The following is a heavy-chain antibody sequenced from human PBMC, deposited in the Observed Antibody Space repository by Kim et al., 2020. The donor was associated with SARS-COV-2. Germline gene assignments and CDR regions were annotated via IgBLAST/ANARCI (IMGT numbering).Heavy chain of an antibody. J-gene: IGHJ5*02. CDR1: GFTFSSFA. D-gene: IGHD3-10*01. CDR3: GRDRSIRGVPNWFDP. Sequence: GGSLRLSCAASGFTFSSFAMNWVRQAPGKGLEWLSYISSSSSTIYYADSVKGRFTISRDNAKKSLFLQMNSLRADDTAVYYCGRDRSIRGVPNWFDPWGQGTLVTVSS. CDR2: ISSSSSTI. V-gene: IGHV3-48*04.